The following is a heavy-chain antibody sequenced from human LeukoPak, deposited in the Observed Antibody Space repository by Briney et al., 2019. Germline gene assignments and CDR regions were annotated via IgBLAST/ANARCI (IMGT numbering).Heavy chain of an antibody. CDR2: ISGDSDTI. J-gene: IGHJ4*02. D-gene: IGHD5-18*01. Sequence: GGSLRLSCVASGFTFSDYFMNWVRQTPEKGLEWIAHISGDSDTIYYTDSVKGRFTISRDSARNSLFLQMDSLRAEDTAVYYCARDSNTAMIILDHWGQGTPVTVSS. CDR3: ARDSNTAMIILDH. CDR1: GFTFSDYF. V-gene: IGHV3-11*01.